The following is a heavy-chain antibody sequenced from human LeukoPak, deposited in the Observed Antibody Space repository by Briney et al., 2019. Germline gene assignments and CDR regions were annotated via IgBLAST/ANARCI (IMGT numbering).Heavy chain of an antibody. D-gene: IGHD3-3*01. Sequence: ASVKVSCKASGYTFTSYDIHWVRQATGQGLAWMGWMNPNSGNTGYAQKFQGRVTMTRNTSISTAYMELSSLRSEDTAVYYCARASVTIFGVFVADYYYGMDVWGQGTTVTVSS. CDR3: ARASVTIFGVFVADYYYGMDV. CDR2: MNPNSGNT. J-gene: IGHJ6*02. CDR1: GYTFTSYD. V-gene: IGHV1-8*01.